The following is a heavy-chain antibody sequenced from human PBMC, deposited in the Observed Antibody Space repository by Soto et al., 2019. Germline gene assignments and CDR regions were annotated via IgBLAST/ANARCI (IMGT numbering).Heavy chain of an antibody. CDR1: GYTFTSYG. V-gene: IGHV1-18*01. CDR2: ISAYNGNT. D-gene: IGHD3-22*01. J-gene: IGHJ5*02. Sequence: GASVKVSCKASGYTFTSYGISWVRQAPGQGLEWMGWISAYNGNTNYAQKLQGRVTMTTDTSTSTAYMELRSLRSDDTAVYYCARARSTYYYDSSGYRPKDWFDPWGQGTLVTVS. CDR3: ARARSTYYYDSSGYRPKDWFDP.